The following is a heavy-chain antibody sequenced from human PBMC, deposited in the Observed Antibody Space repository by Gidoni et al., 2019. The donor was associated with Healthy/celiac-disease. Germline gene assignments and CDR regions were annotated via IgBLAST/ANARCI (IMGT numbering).Heavy chain of an antibody. V-gene: IGHV2-5*02. J-gene: IGHJ4*02. CDR3: ASHFGRGEYDY. Sequence: QITLKEFGPTLVKPTQPLTLTCPFSGFSLSTSGMGVGWIRQPPGKALEWLALIYWDDDKRYSPSLKSRLTITKDTSKNQVVLTMTNMDPVDTATYYWASHFGRGEYDYWGQGTLVTVSS. CDR2: IYWDDDK. CDR1: GFSLSTSGMG. D-gene: IGHD3-16*01.